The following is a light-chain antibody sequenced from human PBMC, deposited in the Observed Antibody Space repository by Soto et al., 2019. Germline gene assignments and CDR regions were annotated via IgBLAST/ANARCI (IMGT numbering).Light chain of an antibody. V-gene: IGLV2-14*01. CDR1: SSDVGGYTY. J-gene: IGLJ1*01. CDR2: EVS. CDR3: CLYSTSTTRYL. Sequence: QSVLTQPASVSGSPGQSITISCTGASSDVGGYTYVSWYQQHPGKAPKLMIYEVSHRPSGISDRFSGSKSGSTASLTISGLQAEDEADYYCCLYSTSTTRYLFGTGTKVTVL.